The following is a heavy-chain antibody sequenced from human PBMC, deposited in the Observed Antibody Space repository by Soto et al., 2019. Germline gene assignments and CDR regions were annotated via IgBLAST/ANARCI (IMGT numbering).Heavy chain of an antibody. V-gene: IGHV1-18*01. CDR2: INTHNDNT. CDR3: TREGSAPYYYYAMDA. Sequence: QVQLEQSAPAVKKPGASVKVSCKASGYTFTTYGISWVRQAPGEGLEWLGWINTHNDNTNYAQNLKGRVFMTEDTSTNTAYMELRSLRSDDTAIYFCTREGSAPYYYYAMDAWGQGTTVTVSS. J-gene: IGHJ6*02. D-gene: IGHD3-10*01. CDR1: GYTFTTYG.